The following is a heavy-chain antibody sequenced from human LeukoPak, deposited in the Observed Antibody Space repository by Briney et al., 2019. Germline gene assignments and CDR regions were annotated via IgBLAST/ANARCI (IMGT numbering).Heavy chain of an antibody. CDR2: PSGGGTTA. Sequence: GGSLRPSGAASAFAFTSNAMTWVRPVPGKGREWGSIPSGGGTTAYYADSVKGRFTISRYNSKNTLYLQMNSLRGDDTAVYYCVKGPGYSGSSGAYYVDYWGERTLGTVSS. D-gene: IGHD1-26*01. V-gene: IGHV3-23*01. J-gene: IGHJ4*02. CDR1: AFAFTSNA. CDR3: VKGPGYSGSSGAYYVDY.